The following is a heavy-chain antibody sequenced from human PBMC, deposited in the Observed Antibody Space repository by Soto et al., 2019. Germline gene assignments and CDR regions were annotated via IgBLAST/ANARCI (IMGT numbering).Heavy chain of an antibody. CDR2: IIPILGIA. D-gene: IGHD3-22*01. J-gene: IGHJ4*02. Sequence: QVQLVQSGAEVKKPGSSVKVSCKASGGTFSSYTISWVRQAPGQGLEWMGRIIPILGIANYAQKFQGRVTITADKSTSTAYMELSSLRYEDTAVYYCARDRSHYYDRSDLFDYWGQGTLVTVSS. CDR1: GGTFSSYT. V-gene: IGHV1-69*08. CDR3: ARDRSHYYDRSDLFDY.